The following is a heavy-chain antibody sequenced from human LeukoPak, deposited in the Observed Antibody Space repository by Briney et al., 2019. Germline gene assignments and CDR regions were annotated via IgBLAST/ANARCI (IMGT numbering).Heavy chain of an antibody. Sequence: ASVKVSCKSSGYTFPSYFMHWVRQAPGQGLEWMGIINLTGGSTTYAQKFQGRVTMTRDTSTSTVYMELSSLRSDDTAVYYCARTAARRFDYWGQGTLVTVSS. D-gene: IGHD6-6*01. J-gene: IGHJ4*02. V-gene: IGHV1-46*01. CDR3: ARTAARRFDY. CDR1: GYTFPSYF. CDR2: INLTGGST.